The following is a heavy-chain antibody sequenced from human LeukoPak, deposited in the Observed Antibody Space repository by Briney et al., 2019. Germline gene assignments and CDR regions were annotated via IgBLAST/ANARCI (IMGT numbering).Heavy chain of an antibody. CDR2: IIPILGIA. CDR3: ARDTDNSDTFPQY. V-gene: IGHV1-69*04. J-gene: IGHJ4*02. D-gene: IGHD2/OR15-2a*01. Sequence: ASVKVSCKASGGTFSSYAISWVRQAPGQGLEWMGRIIPILGIANYAQKFQGRVTITADKSTSTAYMELSSLRSEDTAVYYCARDTDNSDTFPQYWGQGTLVTVSS. CDR1: GGTFSSYA.